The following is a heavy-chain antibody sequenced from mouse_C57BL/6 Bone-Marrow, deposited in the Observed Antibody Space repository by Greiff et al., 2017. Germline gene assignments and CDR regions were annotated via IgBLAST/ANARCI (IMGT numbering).Heavy chain of an antibody. D-gene: IGHD1-1*01. CDR2: ISSGSSTI. CDR1: GFTFSDYG. J-gene: IGHJ4*01. CDR3: ARNPLITTVVAHYYAMDY. V-gene: IGHV5-17*01. Sequence: EVQLVESGGGLVKPGGSLKLSCAASGFTFSDYGMHWVRQAPEKGLEWVAYISSGSSTIYYADTVKGRFTISRDNAKNTLFLQMTSLRSEDTAMYYCARNPLITTVVAHYYAMDYWGQGTSVTVSS.